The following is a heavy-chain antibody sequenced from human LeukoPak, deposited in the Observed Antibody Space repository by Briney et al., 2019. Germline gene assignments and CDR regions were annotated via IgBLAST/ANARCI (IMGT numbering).Heavy chain of an antibody. V-gene: IGHV3-7*03. J-gene: IGHJ3*02. D-gene: IGHD1-26*01. CDR1: GFTFSGHW. CDR3: ARGGSYLSAFDI. CDR2: IKPDGTEK. Sequence: GGSLRLSCAASGFTFSGHWMSWVRQAPGKGLEWVANIKPDGTEKYYVDSMKGRFTISRDNANNSLYLQMNSLRAEDTAVYYCARGGSYLSAFDIWGQGTMVTVSS.